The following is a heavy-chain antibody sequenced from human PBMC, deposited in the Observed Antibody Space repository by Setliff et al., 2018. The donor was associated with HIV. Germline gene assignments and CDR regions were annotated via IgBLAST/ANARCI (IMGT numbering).Heavy chain of an antibody. CDR3: AEGRDEYKTGY. CDR2: IYISGST. CDR1: GGSITSYY. V-gene: IGHV4-4*07. J-gene: IGHJ4*02. D-gene: IGHD1-1*01. Sequence: SETLSLTCTVSGGSITSYYWSWIRQPAGKGLEWFGRIYISGSTNYNPSFESRVTMSIDTSKNQFSLKVSSVTAADTAVYYCAEGRDEYKTGYWGQGTLVTVSS.